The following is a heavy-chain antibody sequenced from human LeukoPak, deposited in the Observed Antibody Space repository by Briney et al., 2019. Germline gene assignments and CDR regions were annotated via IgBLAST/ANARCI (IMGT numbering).Heavy chain of an antibody. J-gene: IGHJ4*02. Sequence: PGGSLRLSCAASGFTFSGYSMNWVRQAPGKGLEWVSYISSSTIYYADSVKGRFTISRDNAKNSLYLQMNSLRAEDTAVYYCARDYFWSGYSLLDYWGQGTLVTVSS. V-gene: IGHV3-48*01. D-gene: IGHD3-3*01. CDR3: ARDYFWSGYSLLDY. CDR1: GFTFSGYS. CDR2: ISSSTI.